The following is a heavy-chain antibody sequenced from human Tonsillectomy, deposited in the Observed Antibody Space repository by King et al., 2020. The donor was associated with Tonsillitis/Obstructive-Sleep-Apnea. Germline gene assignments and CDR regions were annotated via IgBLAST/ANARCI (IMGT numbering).Heavy chain of an antibody. CDR3: ARDGGYGSSWVDFDY. J-gene: IGHJ4*02. D-gene: IGHD6-13*01. CDR1: GGSISSYY. V-gene: IGHV4-59*01. CDR2: IDYSGST. Sequence: VQLQESGPGLVKPSETLSLTCTVSGGSISSYYWSWLRQPQGKGLEGFGYIDYSGSTNYNPSLKSRVTISVDTSKNQFSLKLSSVTPAGTAVYYCARDGGYGSSWVDFDYRGQGTLVTVSS.